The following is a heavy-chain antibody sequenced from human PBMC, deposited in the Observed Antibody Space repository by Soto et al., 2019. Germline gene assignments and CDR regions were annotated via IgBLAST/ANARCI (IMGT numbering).Heavy chain of an antibody. Sequence: SGPTLVNPTQTLTLTCTFSGFSLSTSGMCVSWIRQPPGKALEWLALIDWDDDKYYSTSLKTRLTISKDTSKNQVVLTMTNMDPVETATYYCERGVVVVADPTTLFDYWGQGTLVTVSS. D-gene: IGHD2-15*01. CDR3: ERGVVVVADPTTLFDY. V-gene: IGHV2-70*01. J-gene: IGHJ4*02. CDR2: IDWDDDK. CDR1: GFSLSTSGMC.